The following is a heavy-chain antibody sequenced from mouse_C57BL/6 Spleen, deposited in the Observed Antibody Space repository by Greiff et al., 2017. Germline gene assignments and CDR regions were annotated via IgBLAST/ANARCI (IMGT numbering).Heavy chain of an antibody. V-gene: IGHV1-77*01. CDR2: IGPGSGST. J-gene: IGHJ2*01. D-gene: IGHD1-1*01. CDR3: ATYDLCTTVVADYFDY. CDR1: GYTFTDYY. Sequence: QVQLQQSGAELVKPGASVKISCKASGYTFTDYYINWVKQRPGQGLEWIGKIGPGSGSTYYNEKFKGKATLTADKSSSTAYMQLSSLTSEDCAVYFCATYDLCTTVVADYFDYWGQGTTLTVSS.